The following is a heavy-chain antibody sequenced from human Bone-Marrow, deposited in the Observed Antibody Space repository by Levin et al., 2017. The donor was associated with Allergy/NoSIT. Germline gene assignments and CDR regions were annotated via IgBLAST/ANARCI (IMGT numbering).Heavy chain of an antibody. CDR3: AKDSGPGIAVAGTDY. J-gene: IGHJ4*02. CDR2: ISGSGGST. D-gene: IGHD6-19*01. CDR1: GFTFSSYA. V-gene: IGHV3-23*01. Sequence: GESLKISCAASGFTFSSYAMSWVRQAPGKGLEWVSAISGSGGSTYYADSVKGRFTISRDNSKNTLYLQMNSLRAEDTAVYYCAKDSGPGIAVAGTDYWGQGTLVTVSS.